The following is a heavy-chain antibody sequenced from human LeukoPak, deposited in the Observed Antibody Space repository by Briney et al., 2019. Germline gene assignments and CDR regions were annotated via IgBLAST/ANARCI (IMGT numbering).Heavy chain of an antibody. CDR3: ARRGYYDSVEDY. Sequence: SETLSLTCTVSGGPISSSSYYWGWIRQPPGKGLEWIGSIYYSGGTYYNPSLKSRVTISVDTSKNQFSLKLSSVTAADTAVYYCARRGYYDSVEDYWGQGTLVTVSS. D-gene: IGHD3-22*01. V-gene: IGHV4-39*01. CDR1: GGPISSSSYY. CDR2: IYYSGGT. J-gene: IGHJ4*02.